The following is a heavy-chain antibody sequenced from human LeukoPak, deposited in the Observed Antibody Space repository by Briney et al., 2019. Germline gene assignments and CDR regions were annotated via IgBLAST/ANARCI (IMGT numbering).Heavy chain of an antibody. CDR2: IIPIFGTA. Sequence: WASVKVSCKASGGTFSSYAISWVRQAPGQGLEWMGGIIPIFGTANYAQKFRGRVTITADESTSTAYMELSSQRSEDTAVYYCATCARNFYCYRFDYWGQGTLVTVSS. CDR1: GGTFSSYA. CDR3: ATCARNFYCYRFDY. V-gene: IGHV1-69*13. J-gene: IGHJ4*02. D-gene: IGHD2-2*02.